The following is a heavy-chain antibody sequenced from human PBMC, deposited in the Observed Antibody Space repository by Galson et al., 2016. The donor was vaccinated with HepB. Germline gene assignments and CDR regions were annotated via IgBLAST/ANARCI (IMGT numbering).Heavy chain of an antibody. Sequence: SLRLSCAASGFTFSDAWMNWVRQAPGKGLEWVGRIKRKTDGGTTDYAAPVEGRFTISRDDSKNTLYLQMNYLKNEDTAVYYCTTYYGNILTAYRWFDPWGQGTLVTVSS. CDR3: TTYYGNILTAYRWFDP. J-gene: IGHJ5*02. CDR2: IKRKTDGGTT. V-gene: IGHV3-15*01. CDR1: GFTFSDAW. D-gene: IGHD3-9*01.